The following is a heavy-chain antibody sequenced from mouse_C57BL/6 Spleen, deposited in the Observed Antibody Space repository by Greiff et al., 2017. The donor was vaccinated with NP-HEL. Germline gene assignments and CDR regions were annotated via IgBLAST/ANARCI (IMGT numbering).Heavy chain of an antibody. Sequence: EVQLQQSGPELVKPGASVKISCKASGYTFTDYYMNWVKQSPGKSLEWIGDINPNNGGTSYNQKFKGKATLTVDKSSSTAYMELRSLTSEDSAVYYCAGPLAGVLAYWGQGTLVTVSA. V-gene: IGHV1-26*01. CDR2: INPNNGGT. CDR1: GYTFTDYY. J-gene: IGHJ3*01. D-gene: IGHD4-1*01. CDR3: AGPLAGVLAY.